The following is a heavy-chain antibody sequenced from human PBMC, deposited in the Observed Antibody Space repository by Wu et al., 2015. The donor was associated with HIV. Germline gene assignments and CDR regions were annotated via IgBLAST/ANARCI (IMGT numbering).Heavy chain of an antibody. CDR3: ARQRAYSSGWYVYDY. V-gene: IGHV1-8*01. D-gene: IGHD6-19*01. CDR2: MNPKSGNT. J-gene: IGHJ4*02. CDR1: GYTFTSYD. Sequence: QVHLVQSGAEVTKPGASVILSCKISGYTFTSYDINWVRQATGQGLEWMGWMNPKSGNTGYAQKFQGRVTMTRDNSINSAYMELSSLRSEDTAIYYCARQRAYSSGWYVYDYWGQGTLVTVSS.